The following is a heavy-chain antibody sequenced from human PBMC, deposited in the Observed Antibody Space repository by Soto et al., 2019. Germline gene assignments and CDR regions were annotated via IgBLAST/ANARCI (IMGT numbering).Heavy chain of an antibody. Sequence: GGSLRLSCAASGFTFSSYGMHWVRQAPGKGLEWVAVISYDGGNKYYADSVKGRFTISRDNSKNTLYLQMNSLRAEDTAVYYCAKEVAAAGPRYYYYGMDVWGQGTTVTVSS. V-gene: IGHV3-30*18. CDR3: AKEVAAAGPRYYYYGMDV. CDR1: GFTFSSYG. D-gene: IGHD6-13*01. J-gene: IGHJ6*02. CDR2: ISYDGGNK.